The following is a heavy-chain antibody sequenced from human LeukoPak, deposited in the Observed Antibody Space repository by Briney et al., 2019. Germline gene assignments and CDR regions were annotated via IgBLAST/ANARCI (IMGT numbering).Heavy chain of an antibody. V-gene: IGHV1-18*01. CDR1: GYTFTSYG. CDR3: ARDRGGPLGYCSSTSCYNDDY. J-gene: IGHJ4*02. CDR2: ISAYNGNT. D-gene: IGHD2-2*01. Sequence: GASVKVSCKASGYTFTSYGISWVRQAPGQGLEGMGWISAYNGNTNYAQKLQGRVTMTTDTSTSTAYMELRSLRSDDTAVYYCARDRGGPLGYCSSTSCYNDDYWGQGTLVTVSS.